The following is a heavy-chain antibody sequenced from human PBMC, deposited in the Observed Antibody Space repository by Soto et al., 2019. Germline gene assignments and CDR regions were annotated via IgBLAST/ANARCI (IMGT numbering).Heavy chain of an antibody. D-gene: IGHD6-13*01. CDR3: ARDTAAGTGKYYFYGMDV. Sequence: PSETLSLTCTVSGGSISSYYWSWIRQPPGKGLEWIGYIYYSGSTNYNPSLKSRVAISIDTSRNQFSLKLRSVTAADTAVYFCARDTAAGTGKYYFYGMDVWGQGTTVTV. V-gene: IGHV4-59*12. J-gene: IGHJ6*02. CDR1: GGSISSYY. CDR2: IYYSGST.